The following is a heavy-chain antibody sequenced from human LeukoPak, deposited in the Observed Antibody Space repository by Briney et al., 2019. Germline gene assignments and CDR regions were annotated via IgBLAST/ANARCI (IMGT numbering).Heavy chain of an antibody. CDR1: GYTFTGYY. J-gene: IGHJ4*02. Sequence: ASVKVSCKASGYTFTGYYMHWVRQAPGPGLEWMGWINPNSGGTNYAQKFQGRVTMTRDTSISTAYMELNRLTSDDTAVYYCARGLYNTYPEDYWGQGTLVTVS. CDR2: INPNSGGT. D-gene: IGHD1-14*01. CDR3: ARGLYNTYPEDY. V-gene: IGHV1-2*02.